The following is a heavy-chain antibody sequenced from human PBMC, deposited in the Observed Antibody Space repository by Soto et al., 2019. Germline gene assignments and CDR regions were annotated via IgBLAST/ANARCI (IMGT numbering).Heavy chain of an antibody. CDR3: ARESNAHFDY. CDR2: IYYSGST. CDR1: GGSISSYY. J-gene: IGHJ4*02. D-gene: IGHD7-27*01. V-gene: IGHV4-59*12. Sequence: PSETLSLTCTVAGGSISSYYWSWIRQPPGKGLEWIGYIYYSGSTNYNPSLKSRVTISRDNTKNSLYLQMNSLRAEDTAVYYCARESNAHFDYWGQGTMVTVSS.